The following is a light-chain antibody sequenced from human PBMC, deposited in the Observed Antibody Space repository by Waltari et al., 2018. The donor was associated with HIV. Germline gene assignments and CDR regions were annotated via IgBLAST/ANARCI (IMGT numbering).Light chain of an antibody. CDR1: NLGGKS. Sequence: SYVLTQPSSVSLAPGKTVTITCGGDNLGGKSVHWYPQKPGQAPLLVSSDDFDRPSGIPERFSGSKSETTATLTISGVEAGDEADYYCQVWDITSDRVVFGGGTHLTVL. J-gene: IGLJ2*01. CDR3: QVWDITSDRVV. CDR2: DDF. V-gene: IGLV3-21*04.